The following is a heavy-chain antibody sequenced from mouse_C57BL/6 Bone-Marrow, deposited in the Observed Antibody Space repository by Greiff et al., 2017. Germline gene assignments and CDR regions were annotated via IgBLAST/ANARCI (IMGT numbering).Heavy chain of an antibody. CDR3: ARPRGYWYFDV. CDR1: GYTFTDYY. V-gene: IGHV1-19*01. J-gene: IGHJ1*03. CDR2: INPYNGGT. Sequence: DVQLQESGPVLVKPGASVKMSCKASGYTFTDYYMNWVKQSHGKSLEWIGVINPYNGGTSYNQKFKGKATLTVDKYSSTAYMELNSLTSEDSAVYYCARPRGYWYFDVWGTGTTVTVSS.